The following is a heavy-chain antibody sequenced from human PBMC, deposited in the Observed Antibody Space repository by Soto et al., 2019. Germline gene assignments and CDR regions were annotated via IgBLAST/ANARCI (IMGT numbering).Heavy chain of an antibody. D-gene: IGHD3-22*01. CDR2: IYHSGST. CDR3: ARCRGYYDSSGYPRADAFDI. CDR1: GRSISSGCYS. J-gene: IGHJ3*02. Sequence: SETLSLTCTLSGRSISSGCYSWGGLRQPPGKGLEWIGYIYHSGSTYYNPSLKSRVTISVDRSTNQFSLKLSSVTAADTSVYYCARCRGYYDSSGYPRADAFDIWGQGTMVTVSS. V-gene: IGHV4-30-2*01.